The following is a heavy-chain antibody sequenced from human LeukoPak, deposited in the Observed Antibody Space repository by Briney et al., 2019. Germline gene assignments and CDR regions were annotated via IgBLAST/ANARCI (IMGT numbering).Heavy chain of an antibody. CDR1: GGSVSNYY. D-gene: IGHD7-27*01. Sequence: SETLSLTCTVSGGSVSNYYWSWIRQSPGRGLEWIGYIYYTETSYNPSLKSRVTISADTSKDQFSLKLYSVTAADTAVYYCATRKLGNDYWGQGTLVTVSS. CDR2: IYYTET. CDR3: ATRKLGNDY. J-gene: IGHJ4*02. V-gene: IGHV4-59*02.